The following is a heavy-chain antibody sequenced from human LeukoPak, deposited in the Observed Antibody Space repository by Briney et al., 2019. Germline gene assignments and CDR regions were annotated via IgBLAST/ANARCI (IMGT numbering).Heavy chain of an antibody. CDR2: VNWNGGST. J-gene: IGHJ6*04. CDR3: AELGITMIGGV. D-gene: IGHD3-10*02. CDR1: AFTFDDFA. V-gene: IGHV3-20*04. Sequence: GGSLRLSCAASAFTFDDFAMSWVRQAPGKGLEWVSGVNWNGGSTGYADSVKGRFTISRDNAKNSLYLQMNSLRAEDTAVYYCAELGITMIGGVWGKGTTVTISS.